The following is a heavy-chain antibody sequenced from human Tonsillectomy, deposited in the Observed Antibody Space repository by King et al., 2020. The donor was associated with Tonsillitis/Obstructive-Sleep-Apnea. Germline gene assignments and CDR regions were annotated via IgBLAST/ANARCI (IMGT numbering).Heavy chain of an antibody. D-gene: IGHD4-17*01. CDR1: GFTFSGYA. V-gene: IGHV3-23*04. J-gene: IGHJ4*02. CDR3: ARASGDYHHIDY. CDR2: INFSGGRT. Sequence: VQLVESGGGLVQPGGSLRLSCAASGFTFSGYAMTWVRQAPGKGLAWVSAINFSGGRTHYADSVKGRFTVSRDNSKNTLYLQMNSLSAEDTAVYYCARASGDYHHIDYWGQGILVTVSS.